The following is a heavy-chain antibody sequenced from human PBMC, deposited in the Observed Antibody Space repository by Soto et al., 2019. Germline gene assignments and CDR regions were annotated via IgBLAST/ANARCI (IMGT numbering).Heavy chain of an antibody. CDR2: ISTYNGNT. V-gene: IGHV1-18*01. D-gene: IGHD3-10*01. CDR1: GFTFISYG. CDR3: ARIRYHYHSGTYHPDHGDY. J-gene: IGHJ4*02. Sequence: QVQLVQSGAEVKKPGASVKVSCKASGFTFISYGITWVRLAPGQGLEWMGWISTYNGNTDYAQKVQGRVTMTTDTSTSTAYMELRGLRSDDTAVYYCARIRYHYHSGTYHPDHGDYWGQGTLVTVSS.